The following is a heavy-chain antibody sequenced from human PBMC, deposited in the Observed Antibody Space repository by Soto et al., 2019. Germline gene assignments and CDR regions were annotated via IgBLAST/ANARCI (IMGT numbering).Heavy chain of an antibody. Sequence: QVQLVQSGAEVKKPGSSVKVSCKASGGTFSSYAISWVRQAPGQGLEWMGGIIPIFGTANYAQKFQGRVTITEDESTSTAYMELSSLRSEDTAVYYCASRPVDTAMDASYYYYYYGMDVWGQGTTVTVSS. CDR3: ASRPVDTAMDASYYYYYYGMDV. V-gene: IGHV1-69*01. CDR2: IIPIFGTA. J-gene: IGHJ6*02. CDR1: GGTFSSYA. D-gene: IGHD5-18*01.